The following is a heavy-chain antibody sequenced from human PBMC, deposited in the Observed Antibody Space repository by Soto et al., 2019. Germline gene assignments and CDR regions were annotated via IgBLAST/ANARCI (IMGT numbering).Heavy chain of an antibody. J-gene: IGHJ4*02. Sequence: GSLRLSCTASGCTLSRHAMTWVRQAPGKGLEWVSGLSGSGDRKCYADSVKGRFTISRDNSMNTLYLQMKTLRAEDTAVYYCAKVSSSWYAGFFDLWGQGT. CDR3: AKVSSSWYAGFFDL. CDR1: GCTLSRHA. D-gene: IGHD6-13*01. V-gene: IGHV3-23*01. CDR2: LSGSGDRK.